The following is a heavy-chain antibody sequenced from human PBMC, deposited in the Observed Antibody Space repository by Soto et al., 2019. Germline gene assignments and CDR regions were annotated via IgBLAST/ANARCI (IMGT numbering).Heavy chain of an antibody. D-gene: IGHD3-3*01. Sequence: GASVKVSCKASGYTFTSYDINWVRQATGQGLEWMGWMNPNSGNTGYAQKFQGRVTMTRNTSISTAYMELSSLRSEDTAVYYCARDITIFGVVSQPWGQGTLVTVSS. V-gene: IGHV1-8*01. CDR2: MNPNSGNT. CDR3: ARDITIFGVVSQP. CDR1: GYTFTSYD. J-gene: IGHJ5*02.